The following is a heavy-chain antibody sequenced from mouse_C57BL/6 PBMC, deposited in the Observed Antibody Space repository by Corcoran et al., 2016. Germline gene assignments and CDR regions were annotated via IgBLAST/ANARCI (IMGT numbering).Heavy chain of an antibody. CDR1: GYTFTEYT. V-gene: IGHV1-62-2*01. CDR2: FYPGSGSI. D-gene: IGHD3-3*01. J-gene: IGHJ3*01. Sequence: QVQLQQSGAELVNPGASVKLSCKASGYTFTEYTIHWVKQRSGQGLEWIGWFYPGSGSIKYNEKFKDKATLTADKSSSTVYMERSRLTSEDSAVYFRARHEDLGQGFAHWGQGTLVTVSA. CDR3: ARHEDLGQGFAH.